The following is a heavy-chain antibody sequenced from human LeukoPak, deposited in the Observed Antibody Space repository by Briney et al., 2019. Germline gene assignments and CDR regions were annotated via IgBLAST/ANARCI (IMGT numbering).Heavy chain of an antibody. Sequence: HTGGSLRLSCAASGFTFSSYAMSWVRQAPGKGLEWVSAISGSGGTTYYADSVKGRFTISRDNSKNTLDLQMTSLRAEDTALYYCARDQDDFPYWGQGTMVIVSS. CDR2: ISGSGGTT. CDR1: GFTFSSYA. D-gene: IGHD1-1*01. V-gene: IGHV3-23*01. CDR3: ARDQDDFPY. J-gene: IGHJ4*02.